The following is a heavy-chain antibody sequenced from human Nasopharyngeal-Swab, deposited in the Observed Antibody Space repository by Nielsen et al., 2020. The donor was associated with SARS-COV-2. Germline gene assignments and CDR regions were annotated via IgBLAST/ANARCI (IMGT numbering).Heavy chain of an antibody. D-gene: IGHD4-23*01. J-gene: IGHJ4*02. V-gene: IGHV3-74*01. CDR3: ARDLGGFGGY. CDR1: GFSFSTFW. CDR2: INTDGSRT. Sequence: GESLKISCAASGFSFSTFWMHWVRQVPGEGLVWVSRINTDGSRTNYVESVKGRFTISRDNVKNTLYLQMNNLRPEDTAVYYCARDLGGFGGYWGQGTLATVSS.